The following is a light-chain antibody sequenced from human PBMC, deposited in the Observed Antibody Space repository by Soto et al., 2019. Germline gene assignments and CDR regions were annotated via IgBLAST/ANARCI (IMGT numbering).Light chain of an antibody. J-gene: IGKJ5*01. V-gene: IGKV3D-15*01. CDR3: QQYSDWPPIT. CDR1: QSVYTN. CDR2: GAT. Sequence: EMVMTQSPATLSVSPGERVTLSCRASQSVYTNLAWYQQRPGQAPSLLVYGATTRATGVPARFSGSGSGTEFTLTISSLQSEDIAVYYCQQYSDWPPITFGQGTRLEMK.